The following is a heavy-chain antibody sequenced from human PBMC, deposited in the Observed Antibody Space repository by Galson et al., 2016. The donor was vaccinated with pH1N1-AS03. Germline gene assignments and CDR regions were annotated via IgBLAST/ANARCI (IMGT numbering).Heavy chain of an antibody. CDR2: INPRGGNT. CDR1: GYSYSNFY. CDR3: ARVLATDKYDTRSYWGEAFDY. Sequence: SVKVSCKASGYSYSNFYMSWVRQAPGKGLEWMGIINPRGGNTSYAESLQGRLTMTRDTSTSTVYMELRSLTSEDTAVYYCARVLATDKYDTRSYWGEAFDYWGQGALVTVSS. V-gene: IGHV1-46*04. J-gene: IGHJ4*02. D-gene: IGHD3-22*01.